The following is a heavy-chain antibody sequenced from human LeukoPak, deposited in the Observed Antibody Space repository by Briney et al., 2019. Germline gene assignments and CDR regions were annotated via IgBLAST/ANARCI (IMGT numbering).Heavy chain of an antibody. CDR2: ITSTGNYI. CDR3: ARGGYDFDY. D-gene: IGHD3-16*01. CDR1: GFTFSSYS. V-gene: IGHV3-21*01. Sequence: PGGSLRLSCAASGFTFSSYSMNWVRQAPGKGLEWVSCITSTGNYIYNADSMKGRFTISRGNAKNSLYLQMNSLRAEDTAVYYCARGGYDFDYWGQGTLVTVSS. J-gene: IGHJ4*02.